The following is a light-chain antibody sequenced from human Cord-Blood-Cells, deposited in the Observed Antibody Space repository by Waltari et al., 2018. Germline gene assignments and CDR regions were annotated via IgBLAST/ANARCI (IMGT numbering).Light chain of an antibody. CDR1: QDISNY. V-gene: IGKV1-33*01. CDR2: DAS. J-gene: IGKJ4*01. CDR3: QQYDNLPRT. Sequence: DIQMTQSPSSLSASVGDRVTITCQASQDISNYLNWYQQKPVKAPKLLIYDASNLETGVPSRLSGSGSGTDFTFTISSLQPEDIATYYCQQYDNLPRTFGGGTKVEIK.